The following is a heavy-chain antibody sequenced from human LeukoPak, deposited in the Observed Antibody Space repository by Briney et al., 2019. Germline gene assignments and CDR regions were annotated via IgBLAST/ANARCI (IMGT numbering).Heavy chain of an antibody. J-gene: IGHJ6*02. CDR2: INPSGGST. CDR3: ARAAYDIVVVPAATNYYYYYGMDV. CDR1: GYTFTSYY. Sequence: ASVKVSCKASGYTFTSYYMHWVRQAPGQGLEWMGIINPSGGSTSYAQKFQGRVTMTRDTSISTAYMELSRLRSDDTAVYYCARAAYDIVVVPAATNYYYYYGMDVWGQGTTVTVSS. D-gene: IGHD2-2*01. V-gene: IGHV1-46*01.